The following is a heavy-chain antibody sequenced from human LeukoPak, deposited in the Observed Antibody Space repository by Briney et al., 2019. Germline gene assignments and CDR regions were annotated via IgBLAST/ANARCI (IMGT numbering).Heavy chain of an antibody. D-gene: IGHD2-15*01. CDR2: IYTSGST. CDR1: GGSISSSNW. CDR3: ARGRGGSIYYFDY. V-gene: IGHV4-4*02. J-gene: IGHJ4*02. Sequence: SGTLSLTCAVSGGSISSSNWWSWVRQPPGKGLEWIGRIYTSGSTNYNPSLKSRVTMSVDTSKNQFSLKLSSVTAADTAVYYCARGRGGSIYYFDYWGQGTLVTVSS.